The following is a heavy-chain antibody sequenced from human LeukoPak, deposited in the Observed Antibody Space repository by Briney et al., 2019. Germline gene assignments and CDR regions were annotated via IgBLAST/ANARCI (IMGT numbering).Heavy chain of an antibody. J-gene: IGHJ4*02. CDR2: INYYGKT. V-gene: IGHV4-39*07. CDR1: GGSISSSSYY. CDR3: GRSAGFVHFDH. Sequence: SETLSLTCTVSGGSISSSSYYWVWIRQPPGKGLEWIGSINYYGKTYYNPSVKCRFTISVDTSKNQFSLIVRSVAAANTAVYYCGRSAGFVHFDHWGQGTLVTVTS. D-gene: IGHD3-16*01.